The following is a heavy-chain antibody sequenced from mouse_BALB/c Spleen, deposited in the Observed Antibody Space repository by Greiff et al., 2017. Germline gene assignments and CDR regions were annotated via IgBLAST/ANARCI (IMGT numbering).Heavy chain of an antibody. J-gene: IGHJ4*01. D-gene: IGHD1-1*01. CDR1: GYSFTGYY. CDR3: ARRGYYGSSYYYAMDY. CDR2: ISCYNGAT. V-gene: IGHV1S34*01. Sequence: LVKTGASVKISCKASGYSFTGYYMHWVKQSHGKSLEWIGYISCYNGATSYNQKFKGKATFTVDTASSTAYMQFNSLTSEDSAVYYCARRGYYGSSYYYAMDYWGQGTSVTVSA.